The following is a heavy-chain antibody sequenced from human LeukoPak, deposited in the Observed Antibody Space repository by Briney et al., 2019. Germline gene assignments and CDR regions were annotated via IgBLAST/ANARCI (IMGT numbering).Heavy chain of an antibody. D-gene: IGHD6-19*01. J-gene: IGHJ4*02. Sequence: ASVKVSCKASGGTFSSYAISWVRQAPGQGLEWMGVINPSGGSTSYAQKFQGRVTMTRDTSTRTVYMEVNSLRSEDTAVYYCARQGTYSSAIGMGYWGQGTLVTVSS. V-gene: IGHV1-46*01. CDR1: GGTFSSYA. CDR2: INPSGGST. CDR3: ARQGTYSSAIGMGY.